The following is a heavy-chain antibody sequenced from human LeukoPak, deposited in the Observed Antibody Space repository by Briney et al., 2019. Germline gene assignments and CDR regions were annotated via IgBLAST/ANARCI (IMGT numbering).Heavy chain of an antibody. D-gene: IGHD2-2*01. CDR3: ARTTEDCSSTSCYQYWFDP. CDR2: IHYSGST. Sequence: SETLSLTCTVSRGSISGYSWSWIRQPPGKGPEWIGYIHYSGSTSYNPSLKSRVTISVDTSKNQISLKVRSVTAADTAVYYCARTTEDCSSTSCYQYWFDPWGQGTLVTVSS. CDR1: RGSISGYS. J-gene: IGHJ5*02. V-gene: IGHV4-59*01.